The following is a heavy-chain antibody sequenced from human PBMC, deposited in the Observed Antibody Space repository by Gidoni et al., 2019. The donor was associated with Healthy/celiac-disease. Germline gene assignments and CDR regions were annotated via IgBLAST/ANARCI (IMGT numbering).Heavy chain of an antibody. J-gene: IGHJ6*02. CDR2: MNPNSGNT. D-gene: IGHD3-10*02. CDR1: GYTFTSYD. CDR3: ACAGAGGGLYYYGMDV. Sequence: QVQLVQSGAEVKKPGASVKVSCQASGYTFTSYDITWVRQATGQGLEWRGWMNPNSGNTGNAQKFQGRVTMTRNTSISTAYMERSSLRSEDTAVYYCACAGAGGGLYYYGMDVWGQGTTVTVSS. V-gene: IGHV1-8*01.